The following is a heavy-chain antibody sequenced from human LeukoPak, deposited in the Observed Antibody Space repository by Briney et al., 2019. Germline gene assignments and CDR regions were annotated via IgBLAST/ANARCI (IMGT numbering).Heavy chain of an antibody. CDR3: ARGAQQWNYYYYYMDV. V-gene: IGHV4-34*01. CDR2: INHSGST. CDR1: GGYFSGYY. J-gene: IGHJ6*03. D-gene: IGHD6-19*01. Sequence: PSETLSLTCAVYGGYFSGYYWSWIRQPPGKGLEWIGEINHSGSTNYNPSLKSRVTISVDTPKKQFSLKLRSVTAADTAVFYCARGAQQWNYYYYYMDVWGKGTMVTVSS.